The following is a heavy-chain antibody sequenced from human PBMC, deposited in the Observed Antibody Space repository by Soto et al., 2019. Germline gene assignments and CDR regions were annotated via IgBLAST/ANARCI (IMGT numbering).Heavy chain of an antibody. CDR2: IYWNDDK. J-gene: IGHJ5*02. CDR1: GFSLRTSGVG. D-gene: IGHD6-19*01. V-gene: IGHV2-5*01. CDR3: AKSGSSGWYGWFDP. Sequence: SGPTLVNPTQTLTLTCIFSGFSLRTSGVGVGWIRQPPGKALEWLGFIYWNDDKRYSPSLKSRLTVTKDTSKNQVVLTMTNMDPVDTATYYCAKSGSSGWYGWFDPWGQGTLVTVSS.